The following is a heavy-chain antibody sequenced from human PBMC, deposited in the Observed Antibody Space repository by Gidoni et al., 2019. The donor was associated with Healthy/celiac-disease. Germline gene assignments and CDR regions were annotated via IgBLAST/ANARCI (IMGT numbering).Heavy chain of an antibody. CDR3: ATRGYYGSGTSPLDY. J-gene: IGHJ4*02. D-gene: IGHD3-10*01. CDR2: ISYDGSNK. CDR1: GFTFSSYA. V-gene: IGHV3-30-3*01. Sequence: QVQLVESGGGVVQPGRSLRLSCAASGFTFSSYAMHWVRQAPGKGLEWVAVISYDGSNKYYADSVKGRFTISRDNSKNTLYLQMNSLRAEDTAVYYCATRGYYGSGTSPLDYWGQGTLVTVSS.